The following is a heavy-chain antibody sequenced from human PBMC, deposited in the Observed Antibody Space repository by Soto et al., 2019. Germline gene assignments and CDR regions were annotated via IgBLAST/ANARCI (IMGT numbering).Heavy chain of an antibody. CDR1: GFTFSTFE. CDR3: ARESASSGWLEY. D-gene: IGHD6-19*01. Sequence: PGGSLRLSFAASGFTFSTFEMTWLSQAPGKGLEWVSHIYSSDNTMHYADSVKGRFTISRDYAKNSLYLEVNSLRAEDTAVYYCARESASSGWLEYWGQGTPVTVSS. CDR2: IYSSDNTM. J-gene: IGHJ4*02. V-gene: IGHV3-48*03.